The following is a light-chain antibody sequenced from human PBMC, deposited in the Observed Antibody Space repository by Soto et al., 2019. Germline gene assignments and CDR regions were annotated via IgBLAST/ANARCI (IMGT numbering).Light chain of an antibody. Sequence: QPVLTQPPSESGTPGQRVTISCSGSSSNIGSNKVNWYQQVPGTAPKLLIYSNDQRPSGVPGRFSGSKSGTSASLAISGLQSEDEADYYCATWDDSLNGPVFGGGTQLTVL. CDR2: SND. CDR1: SSNIGSNK. CDR3: ATWDDSLNGPV. J-gene: IGLJ2*01. V-gene: IGLV1-44*01.